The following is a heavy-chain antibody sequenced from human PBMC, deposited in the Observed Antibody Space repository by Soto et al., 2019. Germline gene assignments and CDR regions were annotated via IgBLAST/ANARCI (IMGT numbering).Heavy chain of an antibody. CDR2: ISSSSSYI. D-gene: IGHD1-1*01. V-gene: IGHV3-21*01. J-gene: IGHJ4*02. Sequence: EVQLVESGGGLVKPGGSLRLSCAASGFTFSSYSMNWVRQAPGKGLEWVSSISSSSSYIYYADSVKGRFTISRDNAKNSLYLQMNSLRAEDKAVYYCARAQLLQLERLEGGGSFDYWGQGTLVTVSS. CDR3: ARAQLLQLERLEGGGSFDY. CDR1: GFTFSSYS.